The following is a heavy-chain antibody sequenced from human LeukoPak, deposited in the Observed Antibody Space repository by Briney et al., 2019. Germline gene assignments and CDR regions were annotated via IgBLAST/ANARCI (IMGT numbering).Heavy chain of an antibody. Sequence: SQTQSLTCTVSGGSISSGDYYWSWIRQPPGKGLEWIGYIYYSGSTYYNPSLKSRVTISVDTSKNQFSLKLSSVTAADTAVYYCASTYCSSTSCYTGIFDYWGQGTLVTVSS. CDR2: IYYSGST. D-gene: IGHD2-2*02. J-gene: IGHJ4*02. CDR3: ASTYCSSTSCYTGIFDY. CDR1: GGSISSGDYY. V-gene: IGHV4-30-4*08.